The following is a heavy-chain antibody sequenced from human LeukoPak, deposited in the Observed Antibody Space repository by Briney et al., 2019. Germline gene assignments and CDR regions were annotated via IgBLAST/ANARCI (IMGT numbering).Heavy chain of an antibody. CDR1: GGTFSSYA. V-gene: IGHV1-69*04. J-gene: IGHJ4*02. CDR2: IIPILGIA. CDR3: ARDYYGSGSYYKDDY. Sequence: ASVKVSCKASGGTFSSYAISWVRQAPGQGLEWMGRIIPILGIADYAQKFQGRVTITADKSTSTAYMELSSLRSEDTAVYYCARDYYGSGSYYKDDYWGQGTLVTVSS. D-gene: IGHD3-10*01.